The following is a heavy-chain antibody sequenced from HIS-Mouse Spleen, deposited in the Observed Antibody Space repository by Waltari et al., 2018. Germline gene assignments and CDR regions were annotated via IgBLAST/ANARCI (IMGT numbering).Heavy chain of an antibody. Sequence: QLQLQESGPGLLKPSETLSLTCTVSGGALSSSSYYWGWIRQPPGKGLEWIGSIYYSGSTYYNPSLKSRVTISVDTSKNQFSLKLSSVTAADTAVYYCAREIPYSSSWYDWYFDLWGRGTLVTVSS. CDR3: AREIPYSSSWYDWYFDL. D-gene: IGHD6-13*01. CDR2: IYYSGST. CDR1: GGALSSSSYY. J-gene: IGHJ2*01. V-gene: IGHV4-39*07.